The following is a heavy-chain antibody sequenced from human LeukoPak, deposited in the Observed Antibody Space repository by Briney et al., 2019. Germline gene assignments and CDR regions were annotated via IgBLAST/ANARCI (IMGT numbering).Heavy chain of an antibody. CDR1: GFXFSSYA. CDR3: AKDWDYYGSGSYSDY. Sequence: PGGSLRLSCAASGFXFSSYAMRWVRQAPGKGLKWVSSISGSGGSTYYADSVKGRFTISRDNSKNTLYLQMNSLRAEDTAVYYCAKDWDYYGSGSYSDYWGQGTLVTVSS. V-gene: IGHV3-23*01. D-gene: IGHD3-10*01. J-gene: IGHJ4*02. CDR2: ISGSGGST.